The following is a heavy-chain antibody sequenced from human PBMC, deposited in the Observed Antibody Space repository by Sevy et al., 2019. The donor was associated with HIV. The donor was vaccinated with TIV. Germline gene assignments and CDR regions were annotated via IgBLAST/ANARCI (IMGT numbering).Heavy chain of an antibody. J-gene: IGHJ6*02. CDR2: IYTSGST. D-gene: IGHD3-10*01. CDR1: GGSISSYY. V-gene: IGHV4-4*07. Sequence: SETLSLTCTVSGGSISSYYWSWIRQPAGKGLEWIGRIYTSGSTNYNPSLKSRVTMSVDTSKNQFSLKLSSATAADTAVYYCARGGYYYGSGSYQNYYYYGMDVWGQGTTVTSSS. CDR3: ARGGYYYGSGSYQNYYYYGMDV.